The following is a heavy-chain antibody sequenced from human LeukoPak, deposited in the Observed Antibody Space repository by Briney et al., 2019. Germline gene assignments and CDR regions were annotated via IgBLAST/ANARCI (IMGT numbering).Heavy chain of an antibody. V-gene: IGHV3-48*03. CDR3: ARVGVGGYDILTGYLSMGAFDI. J-gene: IGHJ3*02. CDR1: GFTFSSYE. CDR2: ISSSGSTI. Sequence: PGGSLRLSSAASGFTFSSYEMNWVRQAPGKGLEWVSYISSSGSTIYYADSVKGRFTISRDNAKNSLYLQMNSLRAEDTAVYYCARVGVGGYDILTGYLSMGAFDIWGQGTMVTVSS. D-gene: IGHD3-9*01.